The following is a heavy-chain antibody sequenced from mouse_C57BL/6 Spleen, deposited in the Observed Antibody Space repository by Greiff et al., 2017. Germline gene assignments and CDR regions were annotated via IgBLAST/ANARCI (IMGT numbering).Heavy chain of an antibody. D-gene: IGHD1-1*01. Sequence: EVQLQQSGPELVKPGASVKISCKASGYTFTDYYMNWVKQSHGKSLEWIENINPNNGVTSYNQKFKGKATLTVDKSSSTAYMELRSLTSEDSAVYYCASREVYYGSSFDYWGQGTTLTVSS. CDR1: GYTFTDYY. J-gene: IGHJ2*01. CDR3: ASREVYYGSSFDY. V-gene: IGHV1-26*01. CDR2: INPNNGVT.